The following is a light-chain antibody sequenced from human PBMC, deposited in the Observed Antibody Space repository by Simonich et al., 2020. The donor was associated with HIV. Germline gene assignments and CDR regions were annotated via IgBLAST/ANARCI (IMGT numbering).Light chain of an antibody. CDR3: QQYYSTPWT. V-gene: IGKV4-1*01. CDR2: WAS. J-gene: IGKJ1*01. CDR1: QSFLYSSNNKNY. Sequence: DIVMTQSPDSLAVSLGERATINCKSSQSFLYSSNNKNYLAGYQQKPGQPPKLRIYWASTRESGVPDRFSGSGSGTDFTLTISSLQAEDVAVYYCQQYYSTPWTFGQGTKVEIK.